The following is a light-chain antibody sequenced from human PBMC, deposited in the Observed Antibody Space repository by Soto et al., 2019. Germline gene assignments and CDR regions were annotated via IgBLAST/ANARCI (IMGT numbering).Light chain of an antibody. CDR2: DVT. CDR3: MCYAGGNTWG. J-gene: IGLJ2*01. Sequence: QSALTQPPSASVSPGQSVTISCTGTSSDVGTHGYVSWYQQHEGKAPKLMIYDVTKRPSGVPDRFSGSKSANTASLTVSGLQAEDEADYYCMCYAGGNTWGFGGGTKLTVL. V-gene: IGLV2-8*01. CDR1: SSDVGTHGY.